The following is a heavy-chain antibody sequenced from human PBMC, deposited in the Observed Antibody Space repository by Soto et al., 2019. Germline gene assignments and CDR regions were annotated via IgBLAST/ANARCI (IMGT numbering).Heavy chain of an antibody. CDR3: ARGYGDYRVGDY. Sequence: QLQLQESGPGLVKPSDTLSLTCSVSGGSISSTIYQWGWIRQPPGKGLEWIGSFFYSGNTYYNPSLKSRLTISVDTSKNQFSLNLSAVTATDTAVYYCARGYGDYRVGDYWGQGTLVTVSS. CDR2: FFYSGNT. CDR1: GGSISSTIYQ. D-gene: IGHD4-17*01. V-gene: IGHV4-39*01. J-gene: IGHJ4*02.